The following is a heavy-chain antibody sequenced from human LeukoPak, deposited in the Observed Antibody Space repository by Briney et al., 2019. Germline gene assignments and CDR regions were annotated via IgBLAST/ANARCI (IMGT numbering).Heavy chain of an antibody. CDR1: GFTFSSYS. D-gene: IGHD3-10*01. CDR3: AREVRGVINPLDY. J-gene: IGHJ4*02. Sequence: GGSLRLSCAASGFTFSSYSMNWVRQAPGKGLEWVSSISSSSSYIYYAGSVKGRFTISRDNAKNSLYLQMNSLRAEDTAVYYCAREVRGVINPLDYWGQGTLVTVSS. CDR2: ISSSSSYI. V-gene: IGHV3-21*01.